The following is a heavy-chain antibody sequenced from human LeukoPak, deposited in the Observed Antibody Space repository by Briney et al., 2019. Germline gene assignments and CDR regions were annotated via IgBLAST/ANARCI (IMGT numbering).Heavy chain of an antibody. CDR1: GGTFSSYA. D-gene: IGHD3-9*01. CDR3: ARDLEGLLFGGGDYDILGD. V-gene: IGHV1-69*05. CDR2: IIRIFGTA. J-gene: IGHJ4*02. Sequence: VASVKVSCKASGGTFSSYAISWVRQAPGQGLEWMGRIIRIFGTANYAQKFQGRVTITTDESTSTAYMELSSLRSEDTAVYYCARDLEGLLFGGGDYDILGDWGQGTLVTVSS.